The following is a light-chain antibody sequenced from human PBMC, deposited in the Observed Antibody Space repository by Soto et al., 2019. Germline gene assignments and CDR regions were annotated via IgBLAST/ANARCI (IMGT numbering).Light chain of an antibody. V-gene: IGLV1-44*01. Sequence: QPVLTQPPSASGTPGQRVTISCSGSSSNIGSNTVNWYQQLPGTAPKLLIYSNNQRPSGVPDRFSGSKSGTSASLDISGLQSEDEADYYCAAWDDSLNGPVFGGGTMLTVL. CDR2: SNN. CDR3: AAWDDSLNGPV. J-gene: IGLJ2*01. CDR1: SSNIGSNT.